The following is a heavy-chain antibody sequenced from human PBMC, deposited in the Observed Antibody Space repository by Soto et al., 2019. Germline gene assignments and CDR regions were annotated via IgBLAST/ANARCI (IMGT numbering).Heavy chain of an antibody. CDR1: GGSFSGYY. CDR3: ARGQRNTAMLLSQYYYYGMDV. CDR2: INHSGST. D-gene: IGHD5-18*01. J-gene: IGHJ6*02. V-gene: IGHV4-34*01. Sequence: PSETLSLTCAVYGGSFSGYYCSWIRQPPGKGLEWIGEINHSGSTNYNASVKSRVTISVDTSKNQFSLKLNSVTAADTAVYYCARGQRNTAMLLSQYYYYGMDVWGQGTTVTVSS.